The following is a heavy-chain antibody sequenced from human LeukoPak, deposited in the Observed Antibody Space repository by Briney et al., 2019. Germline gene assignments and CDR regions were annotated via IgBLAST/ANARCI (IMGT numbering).Heavy chain of an antibody. CDR1: GFTFRSYA. Sequence: PGGSLRLSCAASGFTFRSYAMHWVRQAPGKGLEWVAVISYDGSNKYYADSVKGRFTISRDNSKNTLYLQMNSLRAEDTAVYYCARLGTEYYFDYWGQGTLVTVSS. CDR3: ARLGTEYYFDY. J-gene: IGHJ4*02. V-gene: IGHV3-30-3*01. CDR2: ISYDGSNK.